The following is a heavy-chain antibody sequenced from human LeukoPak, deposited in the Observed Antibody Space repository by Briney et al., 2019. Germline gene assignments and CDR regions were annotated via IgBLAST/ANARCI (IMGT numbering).Heavy chain of an antibody. D-gene: IGHD5-24*01. CDR2: IYYSGST. Sequence: SQTLSLTCTVSGGTISSGDYYWSWIRQPPGKGLEWIGYIYYSGSTYYNPSLKSRVTISVDTSKNQFSLKLSSVTAADTAVYYCAGDLEENWFDPWGQGTLVTVSS. V-gene: IGHV4-30-4*01. CDR3: AGDLEENWFDP. CDR1: GGTISSGDYY. J-gene: IGHJ5*02.